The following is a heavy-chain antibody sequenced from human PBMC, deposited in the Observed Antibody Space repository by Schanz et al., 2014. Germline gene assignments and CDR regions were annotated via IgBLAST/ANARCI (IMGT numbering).Heavy chain of an antibody. Sequence: QVQLQESGPGLVKPSETLSLTCTVSGGSISSHFWSWIRQPPGKGLEWIGYMYHSGSSNYNPSLKSRVTISVDTSKNQFSLKMTSLTAADTAVYFCGRVGGGILTSWYSLDSWGQGTLVTVSS. V-gene: IGHV4-59*11. CDR1: GGSISSHF. J-gene: IGHJ4*02. CDR2: MYHSGSS. D-gene: IGHD2-8*02. CDR3: GRVGGGILTSWYSLDS.